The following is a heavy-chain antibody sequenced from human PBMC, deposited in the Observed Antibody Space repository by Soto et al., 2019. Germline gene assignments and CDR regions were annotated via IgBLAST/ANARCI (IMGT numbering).Heavy chain of an antibody. V-gene: IGHV4-59*01. J-gene: IGHJ6*04. CDR3: ARDWDMVRGVPYYYGMEL. CDR2: IYYSGST. Sequence: SETLSLTCTVSVGSISSYYWSWIRQPPGKGLECIWYIYYSGSTNYNPSLKSRVTISVDTSKNQFSLKLSSVIAADTAVYYCARDWDMVRGVPYYYGMELWGKGTKVTVSS. CDR1: VGSISSYY. D-gene: IGHD3-10*01.